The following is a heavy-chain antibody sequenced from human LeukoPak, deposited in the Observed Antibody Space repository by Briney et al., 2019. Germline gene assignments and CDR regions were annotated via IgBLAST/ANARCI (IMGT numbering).Heavy chain of an antibody. J-gene: IGHJ4*02. CDR2: ISYDGSNK. Sequence: GGSLRLSCAASGFTFSSYAMYWVRQAPGKGLEWVAVISYDGSNKYYADSVKGRSTISRDNSKNTLYLQMNSLRAEDTAVYYCARDQFGGQLALLDYWGQGTLVTVSS. D-gene: IGHD6-6*01. CDR1: GFTFSSYA. CDR3: ARDQFGGQLALLDY. V-gene: IGHV3-30-3*01.